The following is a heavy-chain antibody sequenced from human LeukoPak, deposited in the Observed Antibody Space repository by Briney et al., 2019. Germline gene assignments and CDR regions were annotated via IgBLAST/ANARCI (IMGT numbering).Heavy chain of an antibody. J-gene: IGHJ4*02. CDR2: ISSSSSYI. CDR1: GFTFSSYS. CDR3: ARDYCSSTSCYVLDY. Sequence: GGSLRLSCAASGFTFSSYSMNWVRQAPGKGLEWVSSISSSSSYIYYADSVKGRFTISRDNAKNSLYLQMNSLRAEDTAVYYCARDYCSSTSCYVLDYWGQGTLVTVSS. D-gene: IGHD2-2*01. V-gene: IGHV3-21*01.